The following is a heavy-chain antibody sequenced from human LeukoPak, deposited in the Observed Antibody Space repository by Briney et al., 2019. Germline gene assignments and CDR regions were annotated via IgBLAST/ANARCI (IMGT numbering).Heavy chain of an antibody. D-gene: IGHD3-10*01. CDR2: VYSSGST. V-gene: IGHV4-59*01. CDR1: GGSISSYY. CDR3: ARGQVGSWFGVVSFWFDF. J-gene: IGHJ5*01. Sequence: SETPSLTCTVSGGSISSYYWSWIRQSPGKGLEWIGYVYSSGSTNSNPSLKSRVTISVDTSKNQFSLKVNSVTAADTAVYYCARGQVGSWFGVVSFWFDFWGQGTLVTVSS.